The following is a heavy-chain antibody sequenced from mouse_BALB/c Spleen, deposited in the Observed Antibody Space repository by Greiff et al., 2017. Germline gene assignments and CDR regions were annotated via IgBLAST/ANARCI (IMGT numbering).Heavy chain of an antibody. J-gene: IGHJ4*01. CDR3: ASHYYGNHLSNAMEY. V-gene: IGHV2-2*02. Sequence: QVQLKESGPGLVQPSQSLSITCTVSGFSLTSYGVHWVRQSPGKGLEWLGVIWSGGSTDYNAAFISRLSISKDNSKIQVFFKMNSLQANDTAIYYCASHYYGNHLSNAMEYWGQGTTVTAAS. D-gene: IGHD2-1*01. CDR2: IWSGGST. CDR1: GFSLTSYG.